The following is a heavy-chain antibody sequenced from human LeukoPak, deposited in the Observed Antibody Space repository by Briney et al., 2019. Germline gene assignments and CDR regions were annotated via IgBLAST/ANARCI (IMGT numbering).Heavy chain of an antibody. CDR3: ARQIRGLLWFGETFDY. V-gene: IGHV4-39*01. D-gene: IGHD3-10*01. CDR2: IYDSEST. Sequence: PSETLSLTCTVSGGSISSSSYYWGWIRQPPGKGLEGIGSIYDSESTYYNPSLKSRVTISVDTSKNQFSLKLSSVTAADTAVYYCARQIRGLLWFGETFDYWGQGTLVTVSS. J-gene: IGHJ4*02. CDR1: GGSISSSSYY.